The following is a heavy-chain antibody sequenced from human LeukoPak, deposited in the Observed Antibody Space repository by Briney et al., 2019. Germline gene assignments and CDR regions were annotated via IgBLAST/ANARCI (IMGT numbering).Heavy chain of an antibody. J-gene: IGHJ4*02. Sequence: PGRSLRLSCAASGFTFSSYGMHWVRQAPGKGLEWVSAISGSGGSTYYADSVKGRFTISRDNSKNTLYLQMNSLRAEDTAVYYCAKGIGYYYDSSGFWDYWGQGTLVTVSS. CDR2: ISGSGGST. D-gene: IGHD3-22*01. CDR3: AKGIGYYYDSSGFWDY. V-gene: IGHV3-23*01. CDR1: GFTFSSYG.